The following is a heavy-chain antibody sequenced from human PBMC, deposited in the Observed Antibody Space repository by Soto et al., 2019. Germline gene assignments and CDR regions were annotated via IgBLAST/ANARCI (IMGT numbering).Heavy chain of an antibody. J-gene: IGHJ4*02. Sequence: QVQLVQSGAEVKKPGSSVKVSCRASGGTFSSYAICWVRQAPGQGLEWMGGIIPIFGTANYAQKFQGRVTITADESTSTAYMELSSLRSADTAVYYCAREGDDDRDRGYFDSWGQGTLVTVSS. CDR1: GGTFSSYA. D-gene: IGHD3-22*01. CDR3: AREGDDDRDRGYFDS. CDR2: IIPIFGTA. V-gene: IGHV1-69*12.